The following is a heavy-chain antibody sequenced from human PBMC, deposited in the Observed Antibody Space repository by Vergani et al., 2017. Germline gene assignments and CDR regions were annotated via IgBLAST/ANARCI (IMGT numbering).Heavy chain of an antibody. D-gene: IGHD6-6*01. CDR1: TYTFTSYG. Sequence: QVQLVQSGAEVKKPGASVKVSCKAPTYTFTSYGISWVRQAPGQGLEWMGWISAYNGNTNYAQKLQGRVTMTTDTSTSTAYMELRSLRSDDTAVYYCARVEGVGLVLTGYYFDYWGQGTLVTVSS. CDR2: ISAYNGNT. V-gene: IGHV1-18*01. J-gene: IGHJ4*02. CDR3: ARVEGVGLVLTGYYFDY.